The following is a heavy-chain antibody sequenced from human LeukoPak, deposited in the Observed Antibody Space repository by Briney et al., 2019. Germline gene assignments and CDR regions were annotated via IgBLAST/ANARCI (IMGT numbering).Heavy chain of an antibody. J-gene: IGHJ4*02. CDR1: GLTVSSNY. CDR3: ARDPPITMVRGRQYGGDY. CDR2: IYSGGST. Sequence: PGGSLRLSCATSGLTVSSNYMSSARHAPGKGLEWVSAIYSGGSTYYAKSVKGPFTISRDNSKNTLYLQMNTLRAEDTAVYYCARDPPITMVRGRQYGGDYWGQGTLSPSPQ. D-gene: IGHD3-10*01. V-gene: IGHV3-66*02.